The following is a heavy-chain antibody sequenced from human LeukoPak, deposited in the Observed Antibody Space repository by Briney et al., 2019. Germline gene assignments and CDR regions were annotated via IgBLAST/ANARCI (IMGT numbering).Heavy chain of an antibody. CDR2: IYHGGSA. V-gene: IGHV4-30-2*01. CDR3: ARYFSGGQFKWFDP. J-gene: IGHJ5*02. CDR1: GDSVSSGGYS. D-gene: IGHD1-26*01. Sequence: SQTLSLTCAVSGDSVSSGGYSWSWIRQPPGKGLEWIGYIYHGGSAYYSPSLKSRANISVDKSKNQFSLKPSSVTAADTAVYYCARYFSGGQFKWFDPWGQGTLVTVSS.